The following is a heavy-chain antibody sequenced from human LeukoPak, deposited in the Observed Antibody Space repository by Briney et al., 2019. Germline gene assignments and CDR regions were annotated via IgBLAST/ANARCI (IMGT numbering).Heavy chain of an antibody. Sequence: ASVKVSCKASGYTFTGYYMHWVRQAPGQGLEWMGWINPNSGGTNYAQKFQGRVTMTRDTSISTAYMELSRLRSDDTAVYYCARALIRHIVVAGTPFDYWGQGTLVTVSS. CDR1: GYTFTGYY. V-gene: IGHV1-2*02. J-gene: IGHJ4*02. D-gene: IGHD6-19*01. CDR2: INPNSGGT. CDR3: ARALIRHIVVAGTPFDY.